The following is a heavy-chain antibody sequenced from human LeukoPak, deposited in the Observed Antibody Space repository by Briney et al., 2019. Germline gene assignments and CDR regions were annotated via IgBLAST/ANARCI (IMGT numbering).Heavy chain of an antibody. D-gene: IGHD1-1*01. CDR3: ARSPDRLDAFDI. CDR1: GGSISSGGYY. Sequence: PSETLSLTCTVSGGSISSGGYYWPWIRQHPGKGLEWIGYIYYNGSTYYNPSLKSRVTMSVDTYKKQFSLKLNSVTAADTAVYYCARSPDRLDAFDIWGQGTVVTVSS. CDR2: IYYNGST. V-gene: IGHV4-31*03. J-gene: IGHJ3*02.